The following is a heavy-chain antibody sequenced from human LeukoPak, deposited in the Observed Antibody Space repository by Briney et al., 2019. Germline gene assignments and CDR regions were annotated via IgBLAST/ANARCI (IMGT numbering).Heavy chain of an antibody. CDR2: INTNSGDT. CDR3: AREAFTAGHFFDL. V-gene: IGHV1-2*02. Sequence: ASVKVSCKASGYSFTGYYIHWVRQAPGQGLEWMGRINTNSGDTNYEQKFQGRVSMTRDTSITTAYMEVSRLTSDETAVYYCAREAFTAGHFFDLWGQGSLVTVSS. D-gene: IGHD6-13*01. CDR1: GYSFTGYY. J-gene: IGHJ4*02.